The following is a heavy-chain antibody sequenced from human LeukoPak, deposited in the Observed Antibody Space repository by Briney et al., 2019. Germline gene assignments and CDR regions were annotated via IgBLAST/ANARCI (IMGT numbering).Heavy chain of an antibody. CDR1: GFTVSSNY. CDR2: IWYDGSQR. D-gene: IGHD3-3*01. CDR3: VRGADMNYNFENSFYFDS. Sequence: GGSLRLSCAASGFTVSSNYMSWVRQAPGKGLEWVAVIWYDGSQRHYMDSVKGRFAISRENSMNTLSLEMNGLRVEDTAVYYCVRGADMNYNFENSFYFDSWGQGALVIVSS. V-gene: IGHV3-33*08. J-gene: IGHJ4*02.